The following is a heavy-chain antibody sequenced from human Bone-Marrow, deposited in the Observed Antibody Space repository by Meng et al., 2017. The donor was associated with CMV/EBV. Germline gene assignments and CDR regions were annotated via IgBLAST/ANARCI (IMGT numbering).Heavy chain of an antibody. CDR1: GFTFSSYA. Sequence: GESLKISCAASGFTFSSYAMHWVRQAPGKGLEWVAVISYDGSNKYYADSVKGRFTISRDNSKNTLYLQMNSLRAEDTAVYYCARELRYFDWLNGMDVWGQGTTVTVSS. V-gene: IGHV3-30*04. CDR2: ISYDGSNK. J-gene: IGHJ6*02. D-gene: IGHD3-9*01. CDR3: ARELRYFDWLNGMDV.